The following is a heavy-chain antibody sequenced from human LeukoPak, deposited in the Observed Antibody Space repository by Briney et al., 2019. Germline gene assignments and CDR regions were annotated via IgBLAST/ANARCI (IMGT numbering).Heavy chain of an antibody. J-gene: IGHJ6*03. CDR2: IYYSGST. V-gene: IGHV4-39*07. D-gene: IGHD6-13*01. CDR3: ARADYSSTWSHDYYYMDV. Sequence: PSETLSLTCTVSGGSISSSTYFWGWIRQPPGKGLEWIGTIYYSGSTYYNPSLKSRVTISVDSSKNQFSLKLSSVTAADTAVYYCARADYSSTWSHDYYYMDVWGKGTTVTVSS. CDR1: GGSISSSTYF.